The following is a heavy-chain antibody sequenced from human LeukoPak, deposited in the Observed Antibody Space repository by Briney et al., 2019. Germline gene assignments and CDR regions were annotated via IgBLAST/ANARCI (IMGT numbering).Heavy chain of an antibody. CDR3: TTGVTWVRYFQH. D-gene: IGHD3-10*01. J-gene: IGHJ1*01. V-gene: IGHV1-2*02. CDR1: GYTFTGYY. Sequence: ASVKVSCKASGYTFTGYYMHWVRQAPGQGLEWMGWINPNSGGTNYAQKFQGRVTMTRDTSISTAYMELSRLRSDDTAVYYCTTGVTWVRYFQHWGQGTLVTVSS. CDR2: INPNSGGT.